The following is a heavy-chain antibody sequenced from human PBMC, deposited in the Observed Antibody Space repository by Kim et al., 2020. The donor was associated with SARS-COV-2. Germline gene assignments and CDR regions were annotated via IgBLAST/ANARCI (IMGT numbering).Heavy chain of an antibody. CDR2: IYYSGST. CDR3: ARGIGSSNY. V-gene: IGHV4-59*01. CDR1: GGSISSYY. J-gene: IGHJ4*02. Sequence: SETLSLTCTVSGGSISSYYWSWIRQPPGKGLEWIGYIYYSGSTNYNPSLKSRVTISVDTSKNQFSLKLSSVTAADTAVYYCARGIGSSNYWGQGTLVTVSS. D-gene: IGHD1-26*01.